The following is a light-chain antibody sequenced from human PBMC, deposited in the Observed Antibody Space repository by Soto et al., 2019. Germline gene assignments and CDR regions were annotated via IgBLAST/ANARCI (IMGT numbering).Light chain of an antibody. Sequence: DIPMTQSPSSLSASVGDRVTIEWRASQDISTSLAWFQQEPGKAPRTLIYGATYRQTGVPSKFSGSGSGIHSTLTINSLHPEDFATYYCQQYDTYPITFGQGTRLEIK. CDR2: GAT. J-gene: IGKJ5*01. CDR1: QDISTS. CDR3: QQYDTYPIT. V-gene: IGKV1-16*02.